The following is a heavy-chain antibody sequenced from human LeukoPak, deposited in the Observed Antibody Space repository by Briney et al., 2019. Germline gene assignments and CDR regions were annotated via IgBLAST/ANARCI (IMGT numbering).Heavy chain of an antibody. CDR2: MNPNSGNT. CDR3: ARTDGGYFS. Sequence: ASVKVSSKASGYTFTSYDINWVRQAPGQGLERMGWMNPNSGNTGYAEKFQGRVTITRNTSISTAYMELSSLRSEDTAVYYCARTDGGYFSWGQGTLVTVSS. J-gene: IGHJ5*02. CDR1: GYTFTSYD. V-gene: IGHV1-8*03. D-gene: IGHD4-17*01.